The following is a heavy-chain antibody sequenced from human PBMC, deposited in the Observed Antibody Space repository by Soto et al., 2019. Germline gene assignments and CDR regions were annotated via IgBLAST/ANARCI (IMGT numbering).Heavy chain of an antibody. D-gene: IGHD3-10*01. V-gene: IGHV3-11*01. J-gene: IGHJ6*02. CDR3: ARAPYFGSGTYYYYALDV. CDR1: GLTFSDRY. Sequence: QVQLVESGGGLVKPGGSLRLSCAASGLTFSDRYMTWIRQAPGKGLEWISYISSSAGTIYYADSVKGRFTISRDNAKNSLYLQMTNLRAEDTAVYYCARAPYFGSGTYYYYALDVWGQGTTVTVSS. CDR2: ISSSAGTI.